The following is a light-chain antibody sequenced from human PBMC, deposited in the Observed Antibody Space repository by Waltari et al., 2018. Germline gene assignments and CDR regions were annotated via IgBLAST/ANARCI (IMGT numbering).Light chain of an antibody. V-gene: IGKV1-5*01. J-gene: IGKJ1*01. CDR1: QSGTRY. CDR3: QQYDRYSAWT. CDR2: DVS. Sequence: DIQMTQSPSTLSASVGDRVTITCRASQSGTRYLAWYQQKPGKAPKVLIWDVSSLERGVPSRFSGSGSGTEFTLTISSLQPDDFATYYCQQYDRYSAWTFGQGTKVEIK.